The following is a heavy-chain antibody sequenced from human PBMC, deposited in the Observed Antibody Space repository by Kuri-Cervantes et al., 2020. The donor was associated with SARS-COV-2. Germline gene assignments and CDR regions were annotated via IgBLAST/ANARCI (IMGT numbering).Heavy chain of an antibody. CDR3: ARGRYYDSSGFQH. V-gene: IGHV4-59*12. J-gene: IGHJ1*01. D-gene: IGHD3-22*01. Sequence: SETLSLTCTVSGGSISSYYWSWIRQPPGKGLEWIGYIYYSGSTNYNPSLKSRVTISVDTSKNQFSLKLSSVIAADTAVYYCARGRYYDSSGFQHWGQGTLVTCYS. CDR1: GGSISSYY. CDR2: IYYSGST.